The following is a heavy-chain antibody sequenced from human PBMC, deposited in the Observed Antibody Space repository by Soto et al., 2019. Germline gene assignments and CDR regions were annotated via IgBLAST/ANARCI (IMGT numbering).Heavy chain of an antibody. Sequence: QVQLVQSGAEVKKPGSSVKVSCKASGGTFSSYAISWVRQAPGQGLEWMGGIIPIFGTANYAQKFQGRVTITADEATSTAYMELSSLRSEDTAVYYCARGESSSWYFYYYYGMDVWGQGTTVTVSS. J-gene: IGHJ6*02. CDR3: ARGESSSWYFYYYYGMDV. CDR2: IIPIFGTA. CDR1: GGTFSSYA. D-gene: IGHD6-13*01. V-gene: IGHV1-69*01.